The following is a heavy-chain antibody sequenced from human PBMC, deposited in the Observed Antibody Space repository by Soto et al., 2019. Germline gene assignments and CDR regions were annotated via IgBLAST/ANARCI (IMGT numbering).Heavy chain of an antibody. CDR3: VRHWLATREFDY. J-gene: IGHJ4*02. CDR2: LSSSSGHI. V-gene: IGHV3-21*01. Sequence: GGSLRLSCAASGFTFSSYSMNWVRQAPGKGLEWVSSLSSSSGHIYYADSVKGRFTISRDNTKNSLYLQMNSLRAEDTAVYYCVRHWLATREFDYWGQGTLVTVSS. CDR1: GFTFSSYS. D-gene: IGHD1-26*01.